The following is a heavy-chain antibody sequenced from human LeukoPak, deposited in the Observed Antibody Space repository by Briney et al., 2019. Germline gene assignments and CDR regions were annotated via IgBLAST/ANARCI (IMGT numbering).Heavy chain of an antibody. D-gene: IGHD1/OR15-1a*01. CDR2: IKQDGSEK. J-gene: IGHJ4*02. Sequence: GGSLRLSCAASGFTFSSYWMSWVRQAPGKGLEWVANIKQDGSEKYYVDSVKGRFTISRDSSRNSLSLQMSSLRVEDTALYYCAKEAGTRPHLPYYFDSWGQGTLVTVSS. CDR3: AKEAGTRPHLPYYFDS. CDR1: GFTFSSYW. V-gene: IGHV3-7*03.